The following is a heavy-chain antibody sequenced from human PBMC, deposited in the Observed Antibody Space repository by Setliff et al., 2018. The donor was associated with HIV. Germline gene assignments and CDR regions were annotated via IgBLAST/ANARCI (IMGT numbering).Heavy chain of an antibody. V-gene: IGHV4-61*08. CDR1: GGSISSGGYY. J-gene: IGHJ5*01. Sequence: PSETLSLTCTVSGGSISSGGYYWSWIRQPPGKGLEWVGYIYGSGSTNYNPSLKSRLTISIDMSKNQFSLKLNSVTAADTAVYYCARAGNDYYDSNGYYYVVDWFDSWGQGTLVTVSS. D-gene: IGHD3-22*01. CDR3: ARAGNDYYDSNGYYYVVDWFDS. CDR2: IYGSGST.